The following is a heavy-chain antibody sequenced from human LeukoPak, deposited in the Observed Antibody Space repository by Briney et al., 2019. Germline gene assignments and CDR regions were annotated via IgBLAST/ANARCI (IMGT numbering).Heavy chain of an antibody. Sequence: SVKVCCKASGGTFSSYAISWVRQAPGQGLGWMGGIIPIFGTANYAQKFQGRVTITTDESTSTAHTELSSVRSEDTAVYYCARLGIFGVVRGPFDYWGQGTLVTVSS. J-gene: IGHJ4*02. CDR1: GGTFSSYA. CDR3: ARLGIFGVVRGPFDY. CDR2: IIPIFGTA. V-gene: IGHV1-69*05. D-gene: IGHD3-3*01.